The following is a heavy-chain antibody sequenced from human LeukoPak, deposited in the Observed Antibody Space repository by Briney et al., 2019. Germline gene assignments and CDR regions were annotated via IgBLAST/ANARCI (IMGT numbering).Heavy chain of an antibody. CDR3: ARVRFQQQLGSYAFDI. CDR2: IYYSGST. Sequence: KPSETLSLTCTVSGGSISSSSYYWGWIRQPPGKGLEWIGSIYYSGSTYYNPSLKSRVTISVDTSKNQFSLKLSSVTAADTAVYYCARVRFQQQLGSYAFDIWGQGTMVTVSS. CDR1: GGSISSSSYY. V-gene: IGHV4-39*07. J-gene: IGHJ3*02. D-gene: IGHD6-13*01.